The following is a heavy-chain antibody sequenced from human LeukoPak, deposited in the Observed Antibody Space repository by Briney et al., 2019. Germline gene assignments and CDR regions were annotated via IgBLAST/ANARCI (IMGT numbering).Heavy chain of an antibody. Sequence: KPSETLSLTCTVSGGSISSYYWSWIRQPPGKRLEWIGYIYYSGSTNYNPSLKSRVTISVDTSKNQFSLKLSSVTAADTAVYYCARAQNEGYCSGGSCDAWFDPWGQGTLVTVSS. CDR1: GGSISSYY. J-gene: IGHJ5*02. D-gene: IGHD2-15*01. V-gene: IGHV4-59*01. CDR3: ARAQNEGYCSGGSCDAWFDP. CDR2: IYYSGST.